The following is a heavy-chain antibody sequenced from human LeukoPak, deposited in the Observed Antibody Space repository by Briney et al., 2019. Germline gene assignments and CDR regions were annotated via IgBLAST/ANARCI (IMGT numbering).Heavy chain of an antibody. CDR1: GFTFSDYY. D-gene: IGHD3-22*01. V-gene: IGHV3-11*04. J-gene: IGHJ4*02. CDR2: ISSSGSTI. CDR3: ARDLGSYISSHYEGSGPRYGY. Sequence: GGSLRLSCAASGFTFSDYYMSWIRQAPGKGLEWVSYISSSGSTIYYADSVKGRFTISRDNAKNSLYLQMNSLRDEDTAIYYCARDLGSYISSHYEGSGPRYGYWGQGILVTVSS.